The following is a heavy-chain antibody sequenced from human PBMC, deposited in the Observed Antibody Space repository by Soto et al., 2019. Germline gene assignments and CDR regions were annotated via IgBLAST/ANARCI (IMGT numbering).Heavy chain of an antibody. J-gene: IGHJ4*02. V-gene: IGHV4-30-4*01. CDR3: ARGPSGDKVHY. CDR1: GGSITSDYSC. Sequence: PSETLSLTCTVSGGSITSDYSCWSWIRQPPGGGLEWIGHIFDSGTTYTNPSLRSQVAISLDTSKNHFSLTLSSVTAADTAVYYCARGPSGDKVHYWGQGALVTVS. D-gene: IGHD7-27*01. CDR2: IFDSGTT.